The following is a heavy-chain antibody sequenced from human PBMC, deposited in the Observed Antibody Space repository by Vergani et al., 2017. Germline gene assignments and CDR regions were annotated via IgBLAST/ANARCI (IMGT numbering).Heavy chain of an antibody. V-gene: IGHV4-59*11. J-gene: IGHJ6*03. CDR3: ARDRGDRSTSYYYYYMDV. D-gene: IGHD2-2*01. Sequence: QVQLQESGPGLVKPSEILSLTCTVSGGPISSHYRSLIRQPSGKGLEWIGYIYYSWSTNFNPSLKCRVTISVDTSKNQFSLKLSSVTAADTAVYYCARDRGDRSTSYYYYYMDVWDKGTAVTVSS. CDR2: IYYSWST. CDR1: GGPISSHY.